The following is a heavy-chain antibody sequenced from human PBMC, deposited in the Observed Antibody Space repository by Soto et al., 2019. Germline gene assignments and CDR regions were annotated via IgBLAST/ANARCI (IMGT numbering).Heavy chain of an antibody. V-gene: IGHV3-33*01. CDR3: ARDLRYCSGAKCYSSFDY. CDR1: GFTFSSYV. CDR2: IWYDGSIE. J-gene: IGHJ4*02. Sequence: QVQLVESGGGVVQPGRSLRLSCAASGFTFSSYVMHWVRQAPGKGPEWVAVIWYDGSIEDYVDSVKGRFTISRDNSKNTVYLQMNNLRAEYTAVYYCARDLRYCSGAKCYSSFDYWGQGTLVTVSS. D-gene: IGHD2-15*01.